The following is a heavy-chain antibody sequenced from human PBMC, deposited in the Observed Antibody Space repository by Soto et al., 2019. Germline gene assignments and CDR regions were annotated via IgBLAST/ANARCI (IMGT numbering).Heavy chain of an antibody. V-gene: IGHV1-69*13. Sequence: SVKVSCKASGGTFSRYALSWVRQAPGQGPEWMGGIVPMFGTANYAQKFQGRVTITADESTSTAYMQLSSLRSEDMAVYYCARGVYYDSRGYYFFFWGQGTLVTVSS. CDR2: IVPMFGTA. CDR1: GGTFSRYA. CDR3: ARGVYYDSRGYYFFF. D-gene: IGHD3-22*01. J-gene: IGHJ4*02.